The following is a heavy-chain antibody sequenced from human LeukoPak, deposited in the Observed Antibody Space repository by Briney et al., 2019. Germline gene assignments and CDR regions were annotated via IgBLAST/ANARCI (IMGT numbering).Heavy chain of an antibody. CDR3: VQQYSSIWSVGDS. CDR2: ISGSTDST. V-gene: IGHV3-23*01. J-gene: IGHJ4*02. D-gene: IGHD6-13*01. CDR1: GFTFSTYA. Sequence: GGSLRLSCATSGFTFSTYAMSWVRQAPGKGLEWVSAISGSTDSTYYTDSVKGRFTISRDTAKNTLYLQMNSLRAEDTAVYYCVQQYSSIWSVGDSWGQGTLVTVSS.